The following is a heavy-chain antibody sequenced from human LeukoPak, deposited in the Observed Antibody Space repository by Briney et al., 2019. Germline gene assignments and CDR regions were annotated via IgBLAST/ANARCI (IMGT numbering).Heavy chain of an antibody. Sequence: GGSLRLSCAASGFTLSSYAMTWVRQAPGKGLEWVTGISGSGDDTYYADSVKGRFTVSRDNSKNTLYLQMNSLRAEDTAVYYCARGEDLFDYWGQGTLVTVSS. CDR2: ISGSGDDT. CDR1: GFTLSSYA. CDR3: ARGEDLFDY. V-gene: IGHV3-23*01. D-gene: IGHD1-26*01. J-gene: IGHJ4*02.